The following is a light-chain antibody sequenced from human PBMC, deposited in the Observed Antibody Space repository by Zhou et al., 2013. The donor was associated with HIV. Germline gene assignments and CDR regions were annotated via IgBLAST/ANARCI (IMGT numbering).Light chain of an antibody. V-gene: IGKV3-15*01. Sequence: EIVMTQSPATLSVSPGERATLSCRASQSVGTKLAWYQQKPGQAPRLLLYGASTRATGIPARFSGNGSETDFTLTISSLQSEDFAVLYCQQYYSWPPTFGPGTKVEVK. CDR3: QQYYSWPPT. CDR1: QSVGTK. CDR2: GAS. J-gene: IGKJ1*01.